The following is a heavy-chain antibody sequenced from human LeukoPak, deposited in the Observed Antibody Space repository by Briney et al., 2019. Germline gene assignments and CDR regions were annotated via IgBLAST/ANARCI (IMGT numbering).Heavy chain of an antibody. J-gene: IGHJ5*02. Sequence: SETLSLTCTVSGYSISSGYYWGWIRQPPGKGLEWIGSIYHSGSTYYNPSLKSRVTISVDTSKNQFSLKLSSVTAADTAVYYCARQRSYGSGSYARRGGWFDPWGQGTLVTVSS. V-gene: IGHV4-38-2*02. CDR2: IYHSGST. CDR3: ARQRSYGSGSYARRGGWFDP. D-gene: IGHD3-10*01. CDR1: GYSISSGYY.